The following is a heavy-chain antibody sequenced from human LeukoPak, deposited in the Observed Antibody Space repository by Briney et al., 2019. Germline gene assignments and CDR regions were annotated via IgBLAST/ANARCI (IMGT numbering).Heavy chain of an antibody. CDR2: IWYDASNK. J-gene: IGHJ4*02. V-gene: IGHV3-33*01. D-gene: IGHD6-13*01. CDR1: GFAFSTFG. Sequence: GRSLPLSCAASGFAFSTFGMHWVRQTPGKGLEWVAVIWYDASNKLYADSVKGRFTISRDNSQNTVFLQMNSLRAEDTAVYFCARDLAPDTATGMYYFDFRGQGTLVTVSS. CDR3: ARDLAPDTATGMYYFDF.